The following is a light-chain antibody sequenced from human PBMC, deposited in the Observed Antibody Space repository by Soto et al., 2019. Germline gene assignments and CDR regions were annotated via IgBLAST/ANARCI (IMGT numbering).Light chain of an antibody. CDR1: SSDVGGYNY. CDR2: EVN. J-gene: IGLJ3*02. V-gene: IGLV2-14*01. Sequence: QSALTQPASVSGSPGQSVTISCTGTSSDVGGYNYVSWYQQHPGKAPKLMIYEVNNRPSGVSNRFSGSKSGNTASLTISGLQAEDEADYYCSSYTTSNTLVFGGGTKLTVL. CDR3: SSYTTSNTLV.